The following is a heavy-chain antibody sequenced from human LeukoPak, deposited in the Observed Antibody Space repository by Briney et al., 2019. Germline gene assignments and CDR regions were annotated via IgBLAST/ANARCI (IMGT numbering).Heavy chain of an antibody. Sequence: ASVKVSCKASGYTFTSYAMHWVRQAPGQRLEWMGWINAGNGNTKYSQKFQGRVTITRDTSASTAYMELSSLRSEDTAVYYCARDLRGGECFDYWGQGTLVTVSS. CDR3: ARDLRGGECFDY. D-gene: IGHD3-10*01. J-gene: IGHJ4*02. V-gene: IGHV1-3*01. CDR1: GYTFTSYA. CDR2: INAGNGNT.